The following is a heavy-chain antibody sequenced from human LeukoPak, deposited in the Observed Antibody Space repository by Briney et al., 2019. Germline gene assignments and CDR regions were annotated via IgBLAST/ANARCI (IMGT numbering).Heavy chain of an antibody. CDR3: ARRGYYGSGTPVSFDY. CDR2: INPNSGGT. V-gene: IGHV1-2*02. J-gene: IGHJ4*02. CDR1: GYTFTSYG. D-gene: IGHD3-10*01. Sequence: ASVKVSCKASGYTFTSYGTSWVRQAPGQGLEWMGWINPNSGGTNYAQKFQGRVTMTRDTSISTAYMELSRLRSDDTAVYYCARRGYYGSGTPVSFDYWGQGTLVTVSS.